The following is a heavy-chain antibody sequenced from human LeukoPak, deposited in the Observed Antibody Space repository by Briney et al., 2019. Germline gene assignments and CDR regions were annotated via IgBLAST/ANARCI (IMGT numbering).Heavy chain of an antibody. D-gene: IGHD3-22*01. V-gene: IGHV3-9*01. CDR1: GFTFNSYA. CDR3: APHYYDNSGYLLKSGP. J-gene: IGHJ5*02. Sequence: GGSLRLSCAASGFTFNSYAMSWVRQAPGKGLEWVSGIGRNSGSIGYADSVKGRFTLSRDNAKNSLYLQMNSLRAEDTALYYCAPHYYDNSGYLLKSGPWGQGTLVTVSS. CDR2: IGRNSGSI.